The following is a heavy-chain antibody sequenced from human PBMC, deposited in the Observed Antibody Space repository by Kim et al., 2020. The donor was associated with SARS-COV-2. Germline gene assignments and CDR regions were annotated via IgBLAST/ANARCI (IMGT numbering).Heavy chain of an antibody. D-gene: IGHD3-16*01. CDR1: GFTFSSYG. V-gene: IGHV3-33*06. J-gene: IGHJ6*02. Sequence: GGSLRLSCAASGFTFSSYGMHWVRQAPGKGLEWVAVIWYDGSNKYYADSVKGRFTISRDNSKNTLYLQMNSLRAEDTAVYYCAKDRGNALLRVYYYGMDVWGQGTTVTVSS. CDR3: AKDRGNALLRVYYYGMDV. CDR2: IWYDGSNK.